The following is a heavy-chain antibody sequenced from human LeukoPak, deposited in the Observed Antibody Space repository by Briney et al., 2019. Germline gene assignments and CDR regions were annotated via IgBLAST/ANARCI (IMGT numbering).Heavy chain of an antibody. CDR3: AKYGDYRVFY. V-gene: IGHV3-23*01. J-gene: IGHJ4*02. CDR1: GFTFNSYA. CDR2: ISGSGGDT. Sequence: GGSLRLSCAASGFTFNSYAMIWVRQAPGEGLEWVSGISGSGGDTHYAESVKGRFTISRDNSKNTLYLQMNSLRVEDTALYNCAKYGDYRVFYWGQGTLVTVSS. D-gene: IGHD4-17*01.